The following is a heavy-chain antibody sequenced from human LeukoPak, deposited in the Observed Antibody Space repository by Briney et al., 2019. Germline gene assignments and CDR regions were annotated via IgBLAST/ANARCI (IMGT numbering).Heavy chain of an antibody. CDR3: ARGSIPIAAAGTFDP. V-gene: IGHV4-34*01. CDR2: INHSGST. J-gene: IGHJ5*02. D-gene: IGHD6-13*01. Sequence: SETLSLTCAVYGGSSSGYYWSWIRQPPGKGLEWIGEINHSGSTNYNPSLKSRVTISVDTSKNQFSLKLSSVTAADTAVYYCARGSIPIAAAGTFDPWGQGTLVTVSS. CDR1: GGSSSGYY.